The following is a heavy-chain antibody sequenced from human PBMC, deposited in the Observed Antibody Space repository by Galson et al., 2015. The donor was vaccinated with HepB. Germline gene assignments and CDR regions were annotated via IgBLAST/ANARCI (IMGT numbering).Heavy chain of an antibody. CDR1: GFTFSSSG. CDR2: IWYDGSNK. J-gene: IGHJ4*02. D-gene: IGHD3-16*01. Sequence: SLRLSCAASGFTFSSSGMYWVRQAPGKGLEWVALIWYDGSNKYYADSVKGRFTISRDNSNNTVHLHMNSLRAEDTAVYYCARGRYYDRVYDYWGQGTLVTVSS. CDR3: ARGRYYDRVYDY. V-gene: IGHV3-33*07.